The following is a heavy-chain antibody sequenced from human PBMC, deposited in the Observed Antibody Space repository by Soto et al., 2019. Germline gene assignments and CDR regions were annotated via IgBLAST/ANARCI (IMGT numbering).Heavy chain of an antibody. V-gene: IGHV1-24*01. J-gene: IGHJ6*02. D-gene: IGHD3-10*01. CDR2: FDLENGET. Sequence: ASVKVSCKVSGYTLTELSIHWVRQAPGEGLEWMGGFDLENGETIYAQRFQGRVTMTEESSADTPYMELSSLRSEDTAVYYCARDEVVRGVTTYYYYGMDVWGQGTTVTV. CDR1: GYTLTELS. CDR3: ARDEVVRGVTTYYYYGMDV.